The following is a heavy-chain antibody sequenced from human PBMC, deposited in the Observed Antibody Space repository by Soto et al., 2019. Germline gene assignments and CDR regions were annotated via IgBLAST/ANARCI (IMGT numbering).Heavy chain of an antibody. D-gene: IGHD2-15*01. CDR3: ARDETKGYCSGGSCSHYYGMDV. Sequence: SQTLSLTCAISGDSVSSNSAAWNWIRQSPSRGLEWLGRTYYRSKWYNDYAVSVKSRITINPDTSKNQFSLQLNSVTPEDTAVYYCARDETKGYCSGGSCSHYYGMDVRAQGTTVTVSS. J-gene: IGHJ6*02. CDR2: TYYRSKWYN. CDR1: GDSVSSNSAA. V-gene: IGHV6-1*01.